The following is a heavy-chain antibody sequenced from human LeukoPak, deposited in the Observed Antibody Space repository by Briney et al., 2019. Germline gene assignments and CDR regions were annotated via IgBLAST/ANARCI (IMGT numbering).Heavy chain of an antibody. CDR2: IWYDGSNK. CDR3: APGGCSGGSCYSS. J-gene: IGHJ4*02. CDR1: GFTFSSYS. D-gene: IGHD2-15*01. Sequence: GGSLRLSCAASGFTFSSYSMHWVRQAPGKGLKWVAVIWYDGSNKYYADSVKGRFTISRDNSKNTLYLQMNSLRAEDTAVYYCAPGGCSGGSCYSSWGQGTLVTVSS. V-gene: IGHV3-33*01.